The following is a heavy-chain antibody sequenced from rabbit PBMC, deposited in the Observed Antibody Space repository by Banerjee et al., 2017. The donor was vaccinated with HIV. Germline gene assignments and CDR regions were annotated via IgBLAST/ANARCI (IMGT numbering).Heavy chain of an antibody. D-gene: IGHD4-1*01. CDR2: IYAGSSGTT. V-gene: IGHV1S45*01. J-gene: IGHJ6*01. CDR1: GFAFTTYYM. CDR3: ARDLDGVIGWNFGW. Sequence: QEQLKETGGGLVQPGGSLTLSCKASGFAFTTYYMSWVRQAPGKGLEWIACIYAGSSGTTYYASWAKGRFTISKTSSTTVTLQMTSLTAADTATYFCARDLDGVIGWNFGWWGPGTLVTVS.